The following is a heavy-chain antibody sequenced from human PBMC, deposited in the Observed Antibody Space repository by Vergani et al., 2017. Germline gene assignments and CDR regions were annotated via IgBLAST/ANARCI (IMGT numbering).Heavy chain of an antibody. J-gene: IGHJ4*02. V-gene: IGHV3-15*05. Sequence: EVQLVESGGGLVKPGGSLRLSCAASGFTFSNAWMNWVRQAPGKGLGWVGRIKSKTDGGTTDYAAPVKGRFTISRDDSKNMLYLQMNSLKTEDTAVYYCTTKTNYYDSSGYYYEWGQGTLVTVSA. CDR1: GFTFSNAW. CDR3: TTKTNYYDSSGYYYE. D-gene: IGHD3-22*01. CDR2: IKSKTDGGTT.